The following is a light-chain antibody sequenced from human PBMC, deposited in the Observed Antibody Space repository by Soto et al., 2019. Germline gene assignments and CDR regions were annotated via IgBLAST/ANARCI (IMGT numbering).Light chain of an antibody. J-gene: IGLJ2*01. CDR3: SSFTSSTAVV. V-gene: IGLV2-14*01. CDR2: EVS. Sequence: SVLTQPASVSGSPGQSITISCTGTSSDVGGYNYVSWYQHHPGKAPKLMISEVSNRPSGVSNRFSGSKSGNTASLTISGLQAEDEADYYCSSFTSSTAVVFGGGTKVTVL. CDR1: SSDVGGYNY.